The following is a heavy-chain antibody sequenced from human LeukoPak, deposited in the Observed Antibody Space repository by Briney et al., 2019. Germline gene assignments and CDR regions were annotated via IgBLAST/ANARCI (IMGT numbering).Heavy chain of an antibody. Sequence: SETLSLTCTVSGGSISSYYWSRIRQPPGKGPEWIGKISHSGSTNYNPSLKSRVTISVDTSTNQFSLNLSSVTAADTAVYYCARSANAFDIWGQGTMVTVSS. CDR1: GGSISSYY. CDR3: ARSANAFDI. V-gene: IGHV4-34*01. CDR2: ISHSGST. J-gene: IGHJ3*02.